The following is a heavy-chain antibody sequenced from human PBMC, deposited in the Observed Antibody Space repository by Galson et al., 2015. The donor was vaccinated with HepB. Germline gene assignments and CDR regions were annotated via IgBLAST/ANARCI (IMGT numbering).Heavy chain of an antibody. J-gene: IGHJ6*02. Sequence: SLRLSCAASGFTFSSYAMSWVRQAPGKGLEWVSGITGSGGNIYYADSVKGRFTISRDNSKTTLYSQMNSLRAEDTAVYYCAKDGYIVATQIYGMDVWGQGTTVTVSS. D-gene: IGHD5-12*01. CDR1: GFTFSSYA. CDR2: ITGSGGNI. CDR3: AKDGYIVATQIYGMDV. V-gene: IGHV3-23*01.